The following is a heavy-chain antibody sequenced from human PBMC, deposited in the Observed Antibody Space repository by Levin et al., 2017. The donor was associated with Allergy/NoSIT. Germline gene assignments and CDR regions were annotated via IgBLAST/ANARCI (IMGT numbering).Heavy chain of an antibody. CDR1: GFTFSSNA. CDR3: AKGVGSYVRNLFDP. V-gene: IGHV3-23*01. Sequence: GGSLRLSCAASGFTFSSNAMGWVRQAPGKGLEWVSAISGSGSTTYYADSVKGRFTLSRDDSKNTLFLQMNSLRGEDTALENGAKGVGSYVRNLFDPWGQGTLVTVSA. J-gene: IGHJ5*02. D-gene: IGHD1-26*01. CDR2: ISGSGSTT.